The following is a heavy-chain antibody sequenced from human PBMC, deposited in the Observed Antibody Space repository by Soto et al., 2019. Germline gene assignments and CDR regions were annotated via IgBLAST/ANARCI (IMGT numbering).Heavy chain of an antibody. CDR3: ARDQTYYYDSSGPFDY. CDR1: GFTFSRYS. CDR2: ISSSSSYI. Sequence: EVQLVESGGGRVKPGGSLRLSCAPSGFTFSRYSINWVPQSPGKGLEWVSSISSSSSYIYYADSVKGRFTISRDNAKNSLYLQMNSLRAEDTAVYYCARDQTYYYDSSGPFDYWGQGTLVTVSS. D-gene: IGHD3-22*01. V-gene: IGHV3-21*01. J-gene: IGHJ4*02.